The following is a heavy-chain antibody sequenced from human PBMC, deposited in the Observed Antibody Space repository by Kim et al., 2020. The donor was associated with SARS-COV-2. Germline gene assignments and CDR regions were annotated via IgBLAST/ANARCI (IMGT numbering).Heavy chain of an antibody. Sequence: SETLSLTCAVYGGSFSGYYWSWIRQPPGKGLEWIGEINHSGSTNYNPSLKSRVTISVDTSKNQFSLKLSSVTAADTAVYYCARELAVAGTVNWFDPRGQGTLVTVSS. CDR2: INHSGST. CDR1: GGSFSGYY. V-gene: IGHV4-34*01. D-gene: IGHD6-19*01. CDR3: ARELAVAGTVNWFDP. J-gene: IGHJ5*02.